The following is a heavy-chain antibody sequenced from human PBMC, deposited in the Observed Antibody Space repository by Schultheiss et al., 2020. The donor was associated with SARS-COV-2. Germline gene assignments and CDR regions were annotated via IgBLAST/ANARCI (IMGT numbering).Heavy chain of an antibody. CDR2: IWYDGSNK. V-gene: IGHV3-30*07. CDR3: AKEEGTTVLTPDY. J-gene: IGHJ4*02. CDR1: GFTFSSYA. Sequence: GGSLRLSCAASGFTFSSYAMHWVRQAPGKGLEWVAVIWYDGSNKYYADSVKGRFTISRDNSKNTLYLQMNSLRAEDTAVYYCAKEEGTTVLTPDYWGQGTLVTVSS. D-gene: IGHD4-23*01.